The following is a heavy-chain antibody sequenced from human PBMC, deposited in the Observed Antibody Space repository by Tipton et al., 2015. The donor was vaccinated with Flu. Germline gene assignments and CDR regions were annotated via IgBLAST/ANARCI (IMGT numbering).Heavy chain of an antibody. J-gene: IGHJ4*02. Sequence: LRLSCTVSGGSISSYYWSWIRQPAGKGLEWIGRIYTSGSTNYNPSLKSRVTMSVDTPKNQFSLKLSSVTAADTAVYYCARHNGDYGFDYWGQGTLVTVSS. CDR1: GGSISSYY. CDR2: IYTSGST. D-gene: IGHD4-17*01. CDR3: ARHNGDYGFDY. V-gene: IGHV4-4*07.